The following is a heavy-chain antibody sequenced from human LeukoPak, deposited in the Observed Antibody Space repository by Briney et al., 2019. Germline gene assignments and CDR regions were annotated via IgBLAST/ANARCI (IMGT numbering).Heavy chain of an antibody. CDR2: IYYSGST. D-gene: IGHD2-8*01. V-gene: IGHV4-61*05. CDR3: ARRHCTNGVCLTDY. Sequence: PSETLSLTCTVSGASISSNSYYWSWIRQPPGKGLEWIGYIYYSGSTNYNPSLKSRVTISVDTSKNQFSLKLSSVTAADTAVYYCARRHCTNGVCLTDYWGQGTLVTVSS. J-gene: IGHJ4*02. CDR1: GASISSNSYY.